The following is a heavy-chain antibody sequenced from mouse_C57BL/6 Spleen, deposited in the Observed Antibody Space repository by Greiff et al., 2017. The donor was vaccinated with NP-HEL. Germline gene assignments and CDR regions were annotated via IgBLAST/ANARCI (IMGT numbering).Heavy chain of an antibody. D-gene: IGHD1-1*01. J-gene: IGHJ2*01. CDR3: ARSTTVVGDYFDY. CDR1: GYTFTSYG. CDR2: IYPRSGNT. Sequence: VQLQQSGAELARPGASVKLSCKASGYTFTSYGISWVKQRTGQGLEWIGEIYPRSGNTYYNEKVKGKASLTAAKSYSTAYMKLHRLTSEDSAVYFCARSTTVVGDYFDYWGQGTTLTVSS. V-gene: IGHV1-81*01.